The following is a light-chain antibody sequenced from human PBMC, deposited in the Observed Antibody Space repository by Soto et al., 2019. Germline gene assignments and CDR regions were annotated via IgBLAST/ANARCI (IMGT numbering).Light chain of an antibody. CDR3: CSYTGFYTLM. Sequence: QSALTQPASVSGSPGQTITISCTGSSRDVGSYNLVSWYQQYPGEAPKLIIYEGSKRPSGVSNRFSGSKSGNTASLTISGLQADDEGDYYCCSYTGFYTLMLGGGTKLTV. V-gene: IGLV2-23*01. CDR2: EGS. CDR1: SRDVGSYNL. J-gene: IGLJ2*01.